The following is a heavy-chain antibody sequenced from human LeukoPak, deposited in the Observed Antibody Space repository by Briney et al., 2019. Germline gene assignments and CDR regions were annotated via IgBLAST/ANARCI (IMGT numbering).Heavy chain of an antibody. J-gene: IGHJ4*02. Sequence: GGSLRLSCAASGFTFSSYEMNWVRQAPGKGLEWVSYISSSGSTIYYADSVKGRFTISRDSAKISRYLQMNSLRAEDTAIYYCARVVLPAAGFDCWGQGTLVTVSS. D-gene: IGHD6-13*01. CDR3: ARVVLPAAGFDC. CDR2: ISSSGSTI. CDR1: GFTFSSYE. V-gene: IGHV3-48*03.